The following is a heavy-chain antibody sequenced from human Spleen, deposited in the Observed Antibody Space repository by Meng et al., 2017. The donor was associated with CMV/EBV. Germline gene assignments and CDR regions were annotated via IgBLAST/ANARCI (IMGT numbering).Heavy chain of an antibody. J-gene: IGHJ6*02. V-gene: IGHV3-52*01. CDR3: ARDTDAMDV. CDR2: IKCDGSEK. D-gene: IGHD4-17*01. CDR1: GFTFSSSW. Sequence: GESLKISCAASGFTFSSSWMHWVCQAPEKGLEWVADIKCDGSEKYYVDSVKGRLTISRDNAKNSLYLQVNSLRAEDTAVYYCARDTDAMDVWGQGTTVTVSS.